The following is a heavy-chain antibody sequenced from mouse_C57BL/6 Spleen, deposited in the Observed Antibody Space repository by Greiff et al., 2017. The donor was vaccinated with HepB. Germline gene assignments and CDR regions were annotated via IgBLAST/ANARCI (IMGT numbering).Heavy chain of an antibody. D-gene: IGHD2-5*01. V-gene: IGHV1-85*01. CDR2: IYPRDGST. CDR3: ARAGFIYSNYDYFDY. J-gene: IGHJ2*01. CDR1: GYTFTSYD. Sequence: VKLQESGPELVKPGASVKLSCKASGYTFTSYDINWVKQRPGQGLEWIGWIYPRDGSTKYNEKFKGKATLTVDTYSSTAYMELHSLTSEDSAVYFCARAGFIYSNYDYFDYWGQGTTLTVS.